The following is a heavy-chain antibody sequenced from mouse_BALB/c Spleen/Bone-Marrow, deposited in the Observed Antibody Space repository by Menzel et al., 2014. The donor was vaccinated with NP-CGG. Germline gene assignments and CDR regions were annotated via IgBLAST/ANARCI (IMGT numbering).Heavy chain of an antibody. D-gene: IGHD3-2*01. CDR1: GYTFTDYA. V-gene: IGHV1-67*01. Sequence: QVQLQQPGPELVSPGVSVKVSCKAFGYTFTDYAIHWVKQSHSKSLEWIGIISTYSANTNYNQKFKGKATMTVDKSSSTAYMELARLTFEDSATYFCARDISGYVRAMDYWGQGTSVTVSS. CDR2: ISTYSANT. J-gene: IGHJ4*01. CDR3: ARDISGYVRAMDY.